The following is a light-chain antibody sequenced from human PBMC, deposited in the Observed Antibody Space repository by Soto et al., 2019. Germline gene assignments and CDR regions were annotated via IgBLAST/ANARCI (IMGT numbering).Light chain of an antibody. J-gene: IGKJ4*01. CDR2: GAT. CDR3: QQASSFPLT. V-gene: IGKV1-12*01. CDR1: QVISSW. Sequence: IPMTQSPSSVSAAVGDRVTITCRASQVISSWLAWYQQRPGTAPKLLIYGATTLRSGVPSRFSGSESGTLFTLTITSLQPEDSATYYCQQASSFPLTFGGGTKVEIQ.